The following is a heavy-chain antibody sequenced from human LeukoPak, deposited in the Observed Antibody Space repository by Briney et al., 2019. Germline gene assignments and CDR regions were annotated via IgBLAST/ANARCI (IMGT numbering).Heavy chain of an antibody. V-gene: IGHV1-2*02. Sequence: ASVKVSCKASGYTFTGYYMHWVRQAPGQGLEWMGWINPNSGGTNYAQKFQGRVTMTRDTSISTAYMELSRLRSDDTAVYYCARELYCSSTSCSDYWGQGTLVTVSS. CDR2: INPNSGGT. J-gene: IGHJ4*02. D-gene: IGHD2-2*01. CDR1: GYTFTGYY. CDR3: ARELYCSSTSCSDY.